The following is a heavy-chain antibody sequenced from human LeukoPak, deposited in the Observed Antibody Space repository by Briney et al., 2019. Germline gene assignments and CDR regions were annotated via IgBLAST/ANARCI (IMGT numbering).Heavy chain of an antibody. CDR2: IYYSGST. J-gene: IGHJ3*02. CDR3: ARHLAHFFGSDTYYDAFDI. CDR1: GGSISSSY. V-gene: IGHV4-59*08. D-gene: IGHD3-10*01. Sequence: SETLSLTCTVSGGSISSSYWSCIRQPPGKGLEWIGYIYYSGSTNYNPSLKSRVTISLDTSKKHFSLKLWSVTAADTAVYYCARHLAHFFGSDTYYDAFDIWGQGTMVTVSS.